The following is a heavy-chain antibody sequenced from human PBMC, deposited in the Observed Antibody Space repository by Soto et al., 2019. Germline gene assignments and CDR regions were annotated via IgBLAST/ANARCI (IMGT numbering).Heavy chain of an antibody. Sequence: GASVKVSCKASGYTFTSYGISWVRQAPGQGLEWMGWISAYNGNTNYAQKLQGRVTMTTDTSTSTAYMELRSLRSDDTAVYYCARPRYGNYYYGMDVWGQGTTVTVSS. D-gene: IGHD3-9*01. J-gene: IGHJ6*02. CDR3: ARPRYGNYYYGMDV. CDR1: GYTFTSYG. CDR2: ISAYNGNT. V-gene: IGHV1-18*01.